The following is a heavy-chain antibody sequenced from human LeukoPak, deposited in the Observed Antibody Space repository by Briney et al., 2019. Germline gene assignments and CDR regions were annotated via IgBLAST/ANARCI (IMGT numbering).Heavy chain of an antibody. CDR3: ARVARYSSSWNYYYYYYMDV. D-gene: IGHD6-13*01. CDR1: GGSFSGYY. Sequence: SETLSFTCAVYGGSFSGYYWSWIRQPPGKGLEWIGEINHSGSTNYNPSLKSRVTISVDTSKNQFSLKLSSVTAADTAVYYCARVARYSSSWNYYYYYYMDVWGKGTTVTVSS. V-gene: IGHV4-34*01. J-gene: IGHJ6*03. CDR2: INHSGST.